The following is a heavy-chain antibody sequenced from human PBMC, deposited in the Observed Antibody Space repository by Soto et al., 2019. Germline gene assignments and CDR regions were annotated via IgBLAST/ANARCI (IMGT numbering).Heavy chain of an antibody. CDR2: IYYSGST. D-gene: IGHD2-8*01. Sequence: PSETLSLTCTVSGGSISSGGYYWSLIRQHPGKGLEWIGYIYYSGSTYYNPSLKSRVTISVDTSKNQFSLKLSSVTAADTAVYYCAARQDIVLMVYATWGQGTLVTVSS. CDR1: GGSISSGGYY. J-gene: IGHJ4*02. CDR3: AARQDIVLMVYAT. V-gene: IGHV4-31*03.